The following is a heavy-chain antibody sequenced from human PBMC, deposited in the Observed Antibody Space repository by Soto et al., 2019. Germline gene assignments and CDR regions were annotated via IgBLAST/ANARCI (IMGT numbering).Heavy chain of an antibody. CDR3: ARDGNYGSGSYYKNWFDP. D-gene: IGHD3-10*01. CDR2: IIPIFGTA. Sequence: QVQLVQSGAEVKKPGSSVKVSCKASGGTFSSYAISWVRQAPGQGLEWMGGIIPIFGTANYVQKFQGRVTITADKSTSTAYMELSSLRSEDTAVYYCARDGNYGSGSYYKNWFDPWGQGTLVTVSS. J-gene: IGHJ5*02. CDR1: GGTFSSYA. V-gene: IGHV1-69*06.